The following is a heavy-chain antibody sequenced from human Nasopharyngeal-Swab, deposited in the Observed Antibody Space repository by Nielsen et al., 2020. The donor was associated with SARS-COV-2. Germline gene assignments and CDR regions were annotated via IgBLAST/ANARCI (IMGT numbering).Heavy chain of an antibody. CDR2: IYYSGST. Sequence: RQAPGKGLEWVGSIYYSGSTYYNPSLKSRVTISVDTSKNQFSLKLSSVTAADTAVYYCARGEPYYDSSGYYLGVYAFGIWGQGTMVTVSS. D-gene: IGHD3-22*01. CDR3: ARGEPYYDSSGYYLGVYAFGI. J-gene: IGHJ3*02. V-gene: IGHV4-39*07.